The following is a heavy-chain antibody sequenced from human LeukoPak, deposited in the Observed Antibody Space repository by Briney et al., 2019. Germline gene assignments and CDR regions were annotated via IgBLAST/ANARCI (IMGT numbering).Heavy chain of an antibody. J-gene: IGHJ4*02. D-gene: IGHD6-19*01. CDR2: ISYDGSNK. V-gene: IGHV3-30*18. CDR1: GFTFSSYG. Sequence: GGSLRLSCAASGFTFSSYGMHWVRQAPGKGPEWVAVISYDGSNKYYADSVKGRFTTSRDNSKNTLYLQMNSLRAEDTAVYYCAKGIAVASFDYWGQGTLVTVSS. CDR3: AKGIAVASFDY.